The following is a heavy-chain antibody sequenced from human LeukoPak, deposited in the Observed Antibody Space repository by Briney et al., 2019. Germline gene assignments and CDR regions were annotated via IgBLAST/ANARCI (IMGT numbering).Heavy chain of an antibody. CDR1: GFTFSSYS. J-gene: IGHJ4*02. D-gene: IGHD3-10*01. CDR3: ARDYGITLIRGGDY. Sequence: GGSLRLSCAASGFTFSSYSMNWVRQAPGKGLEWVSYISSSSSTIYYADSVKGRFTISRDNAKNSLYLQMHSLRAEDTAVYYCARDYGITLIRGGDYWGQGALVTVSS. V-gene: IGHV3-48*01. CDR2: ISSSSSTI.